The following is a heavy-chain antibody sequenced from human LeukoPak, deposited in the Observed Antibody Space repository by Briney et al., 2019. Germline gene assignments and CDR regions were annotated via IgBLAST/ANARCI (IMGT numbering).Heavy chain of an antibody. CDR1: GFTFSIYS. J-gene: IGHJ4*02. Sequence: GGSLRLSCAASGFTFSIYSMNWVRQAPGKGLEWVSSISSSSSYIYYADSVKGRFTISRDNAKNSLYLQMNSLRAEDTAVYYCARADVEMATVHFDYWGQGTLVTVSS. CDR2: ISSSSSYI. D-gene: IGHD5-24*01. V-gene: IGHV3-21*01. CDR3: ARADVEMATVHFDY.